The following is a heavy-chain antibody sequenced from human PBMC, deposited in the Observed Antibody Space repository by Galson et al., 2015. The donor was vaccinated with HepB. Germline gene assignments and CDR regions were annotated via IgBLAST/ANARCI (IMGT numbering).Heavy chain of an antibody. Sequence: QSGAEVKRPGESLKISCKGSGYSFTSYGISWVRQAPGQGLEWMGWISAYNGNTNYAQKLQGRVTMTTDTSTSTAYMELRSLRSDDTAVYYCARAPPDCSSTSCYVWGTSNWFDPWGQGTLVTVSS. V-gene: IGHV1-18*01. J-gene: IGHJ5*02. CDR3: ARAPPDCSSTSCYVWGTSNWFDP. CDR1: GYSFTSYG. CDR2: ISAYNGNT. D-gene: IGHD2-2*01.